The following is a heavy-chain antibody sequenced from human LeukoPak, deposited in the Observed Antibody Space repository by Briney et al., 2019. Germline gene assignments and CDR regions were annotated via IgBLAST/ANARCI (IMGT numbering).Heavy chain of an antibody. CDR3: ARRGAVAGTTDY. V-gene: IGHV3-23*01. D-gene: IGHD6-19*01. CDR1: GITLSNYG. CDR2: ISDSGGRT. Sequence: GGSLRLSCGVSGITLSNYGMSWVRQAPGKGLEWVAGISDSGGRTNYADSVKGRFTISRDNPKNTLYLQMNSLRAEDTAVYYCARRGAVAGTTDYWGQGTLVTVSS. J-gene: IGHJ4*02.